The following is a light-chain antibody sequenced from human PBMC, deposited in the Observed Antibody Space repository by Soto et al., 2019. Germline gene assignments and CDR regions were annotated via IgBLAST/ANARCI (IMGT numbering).Light chain of an antibody. CDR1: QSVSSN. CDR2: GAS. CDR3: QQYNNWPPWT. J-gene: IGKJ1*01. Sequence: EIVMTQSPATLSVSPGERATLSCRASQSVSSNLAWYQQKPGQAPRLLIYGASTRATGIPARFSGSGSGPEFPLTTGSLQSEDFAVYYCQQYNNWPPWTFGQGTKVEI. V-gene: IGKV3-15*01.